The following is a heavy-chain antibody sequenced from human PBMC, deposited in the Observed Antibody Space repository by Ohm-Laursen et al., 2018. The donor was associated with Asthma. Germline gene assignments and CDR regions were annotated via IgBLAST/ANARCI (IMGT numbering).Heavy chain of an antibody. Sequence: SLRLSCTASRFTFDDYAMHWVRQVPGKGLEWVSGISWNSGTIVQADSVKGRFTISRDNAKNSLYLQMNSLRAEDTALYYCARDSQAMVTTEGLYFGMDVWGQGTTVTVSS. CDR1: RFTFDDYA. D-gene: IGHD4-17*01. CDR2: ISWNSGTI. V-gene: IGHV3-9*01. J-gene: IGHJ6*02. CDR3: ARDSQAMVTTEGLYFGMDV.